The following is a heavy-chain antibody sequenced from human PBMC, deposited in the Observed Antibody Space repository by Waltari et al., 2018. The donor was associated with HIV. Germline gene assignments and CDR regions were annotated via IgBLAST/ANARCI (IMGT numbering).Heavy chain of an antibody. CDR1: GFTFSSYN. D-gene: IGHD6-13*01. CDR2: ISSSSSYI. J-gene: IGHJ5*02. Sequence: EVQLVESGGGLVKPGGSLRLSCAASGFTFSSYNMNWVRQAPGKGLEWVSLISSSSSYIYYADSVKGRFTISRDNAKNSLNLQMNSLRAEDTAVYYCARDSLRGIGADGNWFDPWGQGTLVTVSS. V-gene: IGHV3-21*01. CDR3: ARDSLRGIGADGNWFDP.